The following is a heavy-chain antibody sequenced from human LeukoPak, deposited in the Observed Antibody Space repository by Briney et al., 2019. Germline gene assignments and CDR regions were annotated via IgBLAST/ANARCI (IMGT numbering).Heavy chain of an antibody. CDR1: GFTFSSYA. J-gene: IGHJ3*01. CDR3: TKLLKGYYDSSGYLDAFDF. V-gene: IGHV3-23*01. D-gene: IGHD3-22*01. Sequence: PGGSLRLSCAASGFTFSSYAMTWVRQAPGKGLEWVSFISGSGSIAYYADFVRGRFSISRDNSKNTLYLQMNSLGAEDTALYYCTKLLKGYYDSSGYLDAFDFWGQGTMVTVS. CDR2: ISGSGSIA.